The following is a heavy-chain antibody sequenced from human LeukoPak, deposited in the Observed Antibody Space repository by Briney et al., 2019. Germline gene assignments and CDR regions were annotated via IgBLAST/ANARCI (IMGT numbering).Heavy chain of an antibody. Sequence: PSETLSLTCTVSRGSISSSTYYWGWIRQPPGKGLEWIGSIYYSGSTYYNPSLKSRVTISIDTSKNQFSLRLSSVTAADTAVYFCARGFRGDNFDYWGQGTLVTVSS. V-gene: IGHV4-39*07. CDR3: ARGFRGDNFDY. J-gene: IGHJ4*02. CDR1: RGSISSSTYY. D-gene: IGHD7-27*01. CDR2: IYYSGST.